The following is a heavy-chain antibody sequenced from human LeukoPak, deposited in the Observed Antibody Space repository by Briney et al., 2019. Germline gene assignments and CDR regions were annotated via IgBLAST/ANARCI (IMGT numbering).Heavy chain of an antibody. D-gene: IGHD3-9*01. J-gene: IGHJ3*02. V-gene: IGHV4-39*01. Sequence: SETLSLTCTVPGGSISSSSYYWGWIRQPPGKGLEWIGSIYYSGSTYYNPSLKSRVTISVDTSKNQFSLKLSSVTAADTAVYYCARHGALRYFDWLFTAFDIWGQGTMVTVSS. CDR3: ARHGALRYFDWLFTAFDI. CDR1: GGSISSSSYY. CDR2: IYYSGST.